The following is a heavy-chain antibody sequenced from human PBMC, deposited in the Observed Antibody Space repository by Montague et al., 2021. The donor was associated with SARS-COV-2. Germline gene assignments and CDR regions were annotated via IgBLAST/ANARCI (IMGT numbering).Heavy chain of an antibody. J-gene: IGHJ6*02. Sequence: SLRLSCAASGFTFSSYEMNWVRQAPGKGLEWVSYISSSGSTIYYADPVKGRFTISRDNAKNPLYLQMNSLRAEDTAVYYCASEMATFEYYYYGMDVWGQGTTVTVSS. D-gene: IGHD5-24*01. CDR2: ISSSGSTI. CDR3: ASEMATFEYYYYGMDV. CDR1: GFTFSSYE. V-gene: IGHV3-48*03.